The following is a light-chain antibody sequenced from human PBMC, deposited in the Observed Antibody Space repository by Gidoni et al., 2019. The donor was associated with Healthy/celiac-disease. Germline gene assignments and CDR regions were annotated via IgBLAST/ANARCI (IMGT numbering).Light chain of an antibody. J-gene: IGLJ2*01. Sequence: SYVLTQPPSVSAAPGQTARITCGGNNIGSKRVHWYQQKPGQAPVLVVYDDSDRTSGIPERFSGSNSGNTATLTISRVEAGDESDYYCQVWDSSSGVVFGGGTRLTVL. CDR3: QVWDSSSGVV. CDR2: DDS. V-gene: IGLV3-21*02. CDR1: NIGSKR.